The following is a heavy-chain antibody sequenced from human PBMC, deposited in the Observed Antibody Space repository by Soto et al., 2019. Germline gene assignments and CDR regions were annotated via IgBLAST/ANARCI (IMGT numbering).Heavy chain of an antibody. CDR3: ARIRQLLFVS. CDR2: IGGTGNTT. CDR1: GFTFRVYA. Sequence: VHLSESGGALVQPGGSPRLSCAASGFTFRVYAMSWFRQAPGGGLEWVSAIGGTGNTTYYADSVKGRFTIARDNSRDTLYLQMTSLRVEDTAVYYCARIRQLLFVSWGQGTLVSVSS. J-gene: IGHJ4*02. V-gene: IGHV3-23*01. D-gene: IGHD2-2*01.